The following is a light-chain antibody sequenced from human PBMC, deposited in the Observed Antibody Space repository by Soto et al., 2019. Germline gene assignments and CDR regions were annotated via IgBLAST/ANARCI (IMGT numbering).Light chain of an antibody. V-gene: IGKV3D-15*01. CDR3: KQYNSWPLT. Sequence: EIVMTQSTATLCVSPAEIAGRSCKASQSSGSDLAWYEQKPGQAPRLVIYDIFTRANGVPTRISGSGSGTEFTLTISTLQSEDFAVYYCKQYNSWPLTFGGGTKVDIK. J-gene: IGKJ4*01. CDR1: QSSGSD. CDR2: DIF.